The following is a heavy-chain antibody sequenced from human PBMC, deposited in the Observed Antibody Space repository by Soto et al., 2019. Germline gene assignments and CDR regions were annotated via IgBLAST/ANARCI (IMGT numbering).Heavy chain of an antibody. D-gene: IGHD5-18*01. J-gene: IGHJ4*02. CDR3: GREGDTAAKMFDF. V-gene: IGHV1-46*01. Sequence: QVQMVQSGAEVEMPGASVKVSCKASGYTLTSYYMHWVRQAPRQGLEWMGFISPNSDWTDMARKFQARLTVTRDPPTNTLHMDLSRLGSEDTAIYLCGREGDTAAKMFDFWGQGTLVTVSS. CDR2: ISPNSDWT. CDR1: GYTLTSYY.